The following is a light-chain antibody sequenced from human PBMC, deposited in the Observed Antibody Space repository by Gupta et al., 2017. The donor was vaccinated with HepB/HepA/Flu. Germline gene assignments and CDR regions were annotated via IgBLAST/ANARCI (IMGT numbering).Light chain of an antibody. CDR1: QSVSSSY. Sequence: VLTQSPGTLSLSPGERATLSCRASQSVSSSYLAWYQQKPGQTPRLLIYGASSRATGIPDRFSGSGSGTDFTLTISRLEPEDFAVYYCQQYGSSPPWTFGQGTKVEIK. CDR3: QQYGSSPPWT. J-gene: IGKJ1*01. V-gene: IGKV3-20*01. CDR2: GAS.